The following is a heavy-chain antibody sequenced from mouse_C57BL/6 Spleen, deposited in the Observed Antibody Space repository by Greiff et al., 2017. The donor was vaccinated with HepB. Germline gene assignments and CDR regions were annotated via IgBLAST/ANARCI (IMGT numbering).Heavy chain of an antibody. J-gene: IGHJ2*01. D-gene: IGHD4-1*01. V-gene: IGHV7-3*01. Sequence: EVQRVASGGGLVQPGGSLSLSCAASGFTFTDYYMSWVRQPPGKALKWLGFIRNKANGYTTEYSASVKGRFTISRDKSQSLLYLQMNALRAEDSATYYCARYPQLTGHYFDYWGQGTTLTVSS. CDR3: ARYPQLTGHYFDY. CDR2: IRNKANGYTT. CDR1: GFTFTDYY.